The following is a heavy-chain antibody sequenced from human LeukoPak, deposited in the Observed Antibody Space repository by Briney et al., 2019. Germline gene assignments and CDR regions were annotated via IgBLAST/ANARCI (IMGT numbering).Heavy chain of an antibody. J-gene: IGHJ5*02. CDR2: IRYDGSNK. D-gene: IGHD1-14*01. CDR3: AKDTTPPKAGFDP. CDR1: AFTFSSYG. Sequence: GGSLTLSCAASAFTFSSYGMHWVRQAPGKGLEWVAFIRYDGSNKYYADSVKGRFTISRDNSKNTLYLQMNSLRAEHTAVYYCAKDTTPPKAGFDPWGQGTLVTVSS. V-gene: IGHV3-30*02.